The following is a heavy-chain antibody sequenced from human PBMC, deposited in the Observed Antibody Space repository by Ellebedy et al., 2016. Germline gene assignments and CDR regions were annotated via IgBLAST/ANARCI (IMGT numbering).Heavy chain of an antibody. Sequence: SVKVSCXASGGTFSSYAISWVRQAPGQGLEWMGGIIPIFGTANYAQKFQGRVTITADKSTSTAYMELSSLRSEDTAVYYCANSRQYYDYVWGSYRLANWFDPWGQGTLVTVSS. D-gene: IGHD3-16*02. CDR1: GGTFSSYA. V-gene: IGHV1-69*06. J-gene: IGHJ5*02. CDR3: ANSRQYYDYVWGSYRLANWFDP. CDR2: IIPIFGTA.